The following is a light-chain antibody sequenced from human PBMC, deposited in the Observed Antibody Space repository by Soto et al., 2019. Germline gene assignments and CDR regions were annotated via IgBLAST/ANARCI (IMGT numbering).Light chain of an antibody. J-gene: IGLJ1*01. CDR3: CSYAGSSTFEV. CDR2: EVS. V-gene: IGLV2-23*02. Sequence: QCVLTQPASVSGSPGEWITISCTGTSSDVGSYNLVSWYQQHPGKAPKLMIYEVSKRPSGVSNRFSGSKSGNTASLTISGLQAEDEADYYCCSYAGSSTFEVFGTGTKVTVL. CDR1: SSDVGSYNL.